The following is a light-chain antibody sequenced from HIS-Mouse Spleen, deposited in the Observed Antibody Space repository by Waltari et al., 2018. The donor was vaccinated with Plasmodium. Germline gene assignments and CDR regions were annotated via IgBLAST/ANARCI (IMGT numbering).Light chain of an antibody. Sequence: DIQMTQSPSSLSASVGDRVTITCRASQSNSSYLNWYQQKPGKAPKLLIYAASSLQSGVPSRFSGSGSGTDFTLTISSLQPEDFATYYCQQSYSTPQLTFGGGTKVEIK. J-gene: IGKJ4*01. CDR1: QSNSSY. CDR3: QQSYSTPQLT. V-gene: IGKV1-39*01. CDR2: AAS.